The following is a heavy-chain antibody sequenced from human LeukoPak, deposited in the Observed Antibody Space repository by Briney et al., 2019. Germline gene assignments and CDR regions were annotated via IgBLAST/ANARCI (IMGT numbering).Heavy chain of an antibody. Sequence: PEASAKVSCKASGYTFTSYGISWVRQAPGQGLEWMGWISAYNGNTNYAQKLQGRVTMTTDTSTSTAYMELRRLRSDDTAVYYCANYDILTGYLNWGQGTLVTVSS. D-gene: IGHD3-9*01. CDR2: ISAYNGNT. J-gene: IGHJ4*02. CDR1: GYTFTSYG. CDR3: ANYDILTGYLN. V-gene: IGHV1-18*04.